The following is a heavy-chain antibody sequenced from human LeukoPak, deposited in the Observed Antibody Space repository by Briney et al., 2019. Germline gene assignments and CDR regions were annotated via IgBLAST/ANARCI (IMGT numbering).Heavy chain of an antibody. CDR2: IYPGDSDT. CDR1: GYRFTNYW. CDR3: VLAGSGSYYFDY. J-gene: IGHJ4*02. V-gene: IGHV5-51*01. D-gene: IGHD3-10*01. Sequence: GESLKISCKSFGYRFTNYWIGWVRQMPGKGLEWMGIIYPGDSDTRYSPSFQGQVTISADKSINTAYLQWSSLKASDTAMYYCVLAGSGSYYFDYWGQGILVTVSS.